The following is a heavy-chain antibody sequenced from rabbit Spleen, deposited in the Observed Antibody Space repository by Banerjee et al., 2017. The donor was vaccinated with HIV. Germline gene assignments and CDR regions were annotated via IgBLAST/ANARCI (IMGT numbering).Heavy chain of an antibody. CDR2: IYGGSSGST. V-gene: IGHV1S45*01. CDR3: ARDVHSSSDAFVL. D-gene: IGHD8-1*01. J-gene: IGHJ4*01. CDR1: GFSFGDRDV. Sequence: QEQLVESGGGLVQPEGSLTLTCKASGFSFGDRDVMCWVRQAPGKGLEWIACIYGGSSGSTAYASWAKGRFTISKTSSTTVTLQMTSLTAADTATYFCARDVHSSSDAFVLWGPGTLVTAS.